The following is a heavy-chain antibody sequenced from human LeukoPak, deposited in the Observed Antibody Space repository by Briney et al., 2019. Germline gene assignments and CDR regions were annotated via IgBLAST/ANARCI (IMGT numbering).Heavy chain of an antibody. V-gene: IGHV4-34*01. Sequence: PSETLSLTCAVYGGSFSGYYWSWIRQPPGKGLEWIGEINHSGSTNYNPSLKSRVTISVDTSKNQFSLKLSSVTAADTAVYYCARGITTGVLDYWGQGTLVTVSS. CDR3: ARGITTGVLDY. CDR2: INHSGST. CDR1: GGSFSGYY. J-gene: IGHJ4*02. D-gene: IGHD4-17*01.